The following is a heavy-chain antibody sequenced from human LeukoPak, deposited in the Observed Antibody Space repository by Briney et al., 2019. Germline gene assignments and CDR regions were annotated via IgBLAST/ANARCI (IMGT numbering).Heavy chain of an antibody. CDR3: AREYYYDNSGYTYFQH. CDR1: GGSISSYY. D-gene: IGHD3-22*01. CDR2: IFTSGST. Sequence: SETLSLTCTVSGGSISSYYWSWIRRPAGKGLEWIGHIFTSGSTNYNPSLKSRVTMSIDTSKNQFSLKLSSVTAADTAVYYCAREYYYDNSGYTYFQHWGQGTLVTVSS. V-gene: IGHV4-4*07. J-gene: IGHJ1*01.